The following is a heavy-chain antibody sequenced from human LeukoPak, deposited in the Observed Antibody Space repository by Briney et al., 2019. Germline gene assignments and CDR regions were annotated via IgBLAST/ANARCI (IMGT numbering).Heavy chain of an antibody. CDR3: ANIMGMAPLDH. CDR1: GGTFSSYA. D-gene: IGHD1-26*01. V-gene: IGHV1-69*13. Sequence: ASVKVSCKASGGTFSSYAISWVRQAPGQGLEWMGGIIPIFGTANYAQKFQGRVTITADESTRTVYMELTSLKSEDTAIYYCANIMGMAPLDHWGQGTLVTVSS. J-gene: IGHJ4*02. CDR2: IIPIFGTA.